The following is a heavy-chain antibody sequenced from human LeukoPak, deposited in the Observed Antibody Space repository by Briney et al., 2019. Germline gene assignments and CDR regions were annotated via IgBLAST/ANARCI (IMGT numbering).Heavy chain of an antibody. CDR3: ARDEGSSWYFGGLFDY. CDR1: GFTFSSYW. D-gene: IGHD6-13*01. Sequence: GGSLRLSCAASGFTFSSYWMSWVRQAPGKGLEWVANIKQDGSEKYYVDSVKGRFTISRDNAKNSLYLQMNSLRAEDTAVYYCARDEGSSWYFGGLFDYWGQGTLVTVSS. J-gene: IGHJ4*02. V-gene: IGHV3-7*01. CDR2: IKQDGSEK.